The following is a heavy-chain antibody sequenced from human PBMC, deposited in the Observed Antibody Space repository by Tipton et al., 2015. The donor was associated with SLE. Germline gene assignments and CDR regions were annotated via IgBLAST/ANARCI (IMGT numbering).Heavy chain of an antibody. CDR2: IHSWGDI. CDR3: ASHMAQGVKRGFDP. Sequence: SLRLSCAASGFTFTTYAMSWVRQAPGKGLEWVSLIHSWGDIYFADSVKGRFTISRDNSKNTLYLQMNSLRAEDTAVYYCASHMAQGVKRGFDPWGQGTLVTVSS. CDR1: GFTFTTYA. J-gene: IGHJ5*02. V-gene: IGHV3-23*03. D-gene: IGHD3-10*01.